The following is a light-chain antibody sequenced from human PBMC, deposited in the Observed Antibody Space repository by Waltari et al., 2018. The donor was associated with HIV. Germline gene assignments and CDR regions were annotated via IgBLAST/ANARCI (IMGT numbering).Light chain of an antibody. Sequence: DIQMTQSPSSLSASVGDRVTITCRASQGVGNDLGWYQQKPGKAPKRLIYAASTLQRGVPSRFSGGGSETEFSLTISSLETEDFATYYCLQYNSPPRTFGQGTKVEIK. CDR3: LQYNSPPRT. CDR2: AAS. V-gene: IGKV1-17*01. CDR1: QGVGND. J-gene: IGKJ1*01.